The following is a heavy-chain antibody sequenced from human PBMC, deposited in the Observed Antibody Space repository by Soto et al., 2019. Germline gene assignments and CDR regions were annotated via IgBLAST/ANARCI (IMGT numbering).Heavy chain of an antibody. J-gene: IGHJ6*02. Sequence: ASVKVSCKVSGYTLTELSMHWVRQAPGKGLEWMGGFDPEDGETIYAQKFQGRVTMTEDTSTDTAYMELSSLRSEDTAVYYCATVSRYATRELPRGMDVWGQGTTVTVSS. V-gene: IGHV1-24*01. CDR1: GYTLTELS. CDR2: FDPEDGET. CDR3: ATVSRYATRELPRGMDV. D-gene: IGHD2-15*01.